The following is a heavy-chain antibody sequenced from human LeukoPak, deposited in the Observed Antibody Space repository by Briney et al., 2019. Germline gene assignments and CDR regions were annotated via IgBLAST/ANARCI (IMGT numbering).Heavy chain of an antibody. CDR1: GFTLSSYE. V-gene: IGHV3-20*04. CDR2: INWNGDST. D-gene: IGHD2-15*01. CDR3: ARVGWSTESYYFDY. J-gene: IGHJ4*02. Sequence: RTGGSLRLSCIVSGFTLSSYEMTWFRQAPGKGLEWVSAINWNGDSTGYADSVKGRFTISRDNAKNSLYLQMSSLRAEDTALYYCARVGWSTESYYFDYWGQGTLVTVSS.